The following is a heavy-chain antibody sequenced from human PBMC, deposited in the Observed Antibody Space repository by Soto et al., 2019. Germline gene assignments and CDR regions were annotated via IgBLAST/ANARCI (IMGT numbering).Heavy chain of an antibody. J-gene: IGHJ4*02. V-gene: IGHV3-23*01. CDR3: AKGGLYNSSWYEGY. CDR1: GFTFSSYA. Sequence: EVQLLESGGAMVQPGGSLRLSCAASGFTFSSYAMSWVRQAPGKGLEWVSSISASGDSTHNADSVKGRFAISRDTSKDTLDLQLKSLTADDTAVYYRAKGGLYNSSWYEGYWGQGTLVTAAS. CDR2: ISASGDST. D-gene: IGHD6-13*01.